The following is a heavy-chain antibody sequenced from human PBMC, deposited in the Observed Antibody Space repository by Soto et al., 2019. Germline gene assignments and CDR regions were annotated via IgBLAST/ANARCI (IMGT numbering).Heavy chain of an antibody. V-gene: IGHV3-48*02. CDR2: ISSSSSTI. D-gene: IGHD7-27*01. Sequence: EVQLVESGGGLVQPGGSLRLSCAASGFTFSSYNINWVGQAPGKGREWVSYISSSSSTIFYADSVKGRFTISRDNANNSLYLQMNSLRDEDTAVYYCARGVRGDLNWFDPWGQGTLVTVSS. CDR1: GFTFSSYN. J-gene: IGHJ5*02. CDR3: ARGVRGDLNWFDP.